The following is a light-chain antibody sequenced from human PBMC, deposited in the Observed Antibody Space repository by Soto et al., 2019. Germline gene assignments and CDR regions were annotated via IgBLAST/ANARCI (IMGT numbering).Light chain of an antibody. CDR3: QQSYSTPPT. J-gene: IGKJ1*01. Sequence: DIQMTQSPSSLSASVGDRVTITCRASQSISSYLNWYQQKPGKAPTLLIYAASSLQSGVPSRFSGSASGTDFTLTISSLQPEDFATYYCQQSYSTPPTFGQGTKVEIK. V-gene: IGKV1-39*01. CDR1: QSISSY. CDR2: AAS.